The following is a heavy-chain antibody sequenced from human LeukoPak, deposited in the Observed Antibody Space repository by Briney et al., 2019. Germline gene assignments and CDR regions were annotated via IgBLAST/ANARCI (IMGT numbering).Heavy chain of an antibody. Sequence: GESLKISCQGSGYSVTTYWIGWVRQAPGKGLEWVSVIYSGGSTYYADSVKGRFTISRDDSKNTLYLQMNSLRAEDTAVYYCARVGADYYDSSAFDYWGQGTLVTVSS. D-gene: IGHD3-22*01. V-gene: IGHV3-53*01. CDR1: GYSVTTYW. J-gene: IGHJ4*02. CDR3: ARVGADYYDSSAFDY. CDR2: IYSGGST.